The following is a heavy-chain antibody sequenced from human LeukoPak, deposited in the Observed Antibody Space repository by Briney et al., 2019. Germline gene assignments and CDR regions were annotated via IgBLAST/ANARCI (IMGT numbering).Heavy chain of an antibody. CDR1: GFPFRNHA. V-gene: IGHV3-23*01. J-gene: IGHJ3*02. D-gene: IGHD3-3*01. CDR3: ARVFGADNDAFDI. CDR2: ISGSGGST. Sequence: PGGSLRLSCAASGFPFRNHAMSWVRQAPGKGLEWVSAISGSGGSTYYADSVKGRFTISRDNSKNTLYLQMNSLRAEDTAVYYSARVFGADNDAFDIWGQGTMVTVSS.